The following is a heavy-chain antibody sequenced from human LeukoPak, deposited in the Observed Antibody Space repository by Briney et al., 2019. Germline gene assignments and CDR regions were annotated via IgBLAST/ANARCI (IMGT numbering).Heavy chain of an antibody. V-gene: IGHV5-51*01. CDR3: ARQTGDKGIDY. CDR1: GYSFTNYW. J-gene: IGHJ4*02. D-gene: IGHD7-27*01. CDR2: INPGDSDT. Sequence: GESLKISCKGSGYSFTNYWIGWVRQMPGKGLEWMGIINPGDSDTRYSPSFQGQVAISADKSINTAYLQWSSLRASDTAIYYCARQTGDKGIDYWGQGTLVTVSS.